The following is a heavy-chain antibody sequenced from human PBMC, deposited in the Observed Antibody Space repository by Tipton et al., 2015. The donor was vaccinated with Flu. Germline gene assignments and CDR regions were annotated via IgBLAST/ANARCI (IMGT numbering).Heavy chain of an antibody. V-gene: IGHV4-34*01. J-gene: IGHJ5*02. D-gene: IGHD4-11*01. CDR3: ARRDYSNYVSDPKNWFDP. Sequence: TLSLTCAVYGGSFNSYFWSWIRQPPGKGLEWIGEISHSGATNYNPSLKSRVTLSVDTSKNQFSLKLTSVTAADTAVYYCARRDYSNYVSDPKNWFDPWGQGTLVTVSA. CDR2: ISHSGAT. CDR1: GGSFNSYF.